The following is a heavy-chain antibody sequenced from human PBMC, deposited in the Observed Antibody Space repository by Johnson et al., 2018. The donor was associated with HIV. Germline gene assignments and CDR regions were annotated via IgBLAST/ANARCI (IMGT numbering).Heavy chain of an antibody. CDR1: GFTFSNYD. D-gene: IGHD3-22*01. CDR3: ARSVYYDSGAFDI. J-gene: IGHJ3*02. CDR2: ICCSGSTI. Sequence: QVQLVESGGGLVQPGGSLRLSCAASGFTFSNYDMNWVRQAPGRGLEWVAAICCSGSTIYYADSVKGRFTVSRDNAKYSLSLQMNSLRVEDTAMYYCARSVYYDSGAFDIWGQGTVVTVSS. V-gene: IGHV3-11*04.